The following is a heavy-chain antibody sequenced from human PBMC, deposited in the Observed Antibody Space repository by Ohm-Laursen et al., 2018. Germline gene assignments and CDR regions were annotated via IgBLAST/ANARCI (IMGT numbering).Heavy chain of an antibody. D-gene: IGHD1-14*01. CDR3: ASNADTTGFDY. V-gene: IGHV3-9*01. CDR1: GFTFDDYA. CDR2: ISWNSGSI. Sequence: SLRLSCAASGFTFDDYAMHWVRQAPGKGLEWVSGISWNSGSIVYADSVKGRFTISRDNAKNSLYLQMNSLRAEDTALYYCASNADTTGFDYWGQGTLVTVSS. J-gene: IGHJ4*02.